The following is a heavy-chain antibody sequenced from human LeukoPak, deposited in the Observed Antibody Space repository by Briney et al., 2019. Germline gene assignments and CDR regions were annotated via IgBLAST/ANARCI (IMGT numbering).Heavy chain of an antibody. J-gene: IGHJ4*02. Sequence: ASVKVSCKASRYTFTDYFMHWVRQAPGQGLEWVGWIDPKSGGTNYAQKFQGRVTMTRDTSITTAYMEMSRLRSDDTALYYCARSPHILTGENFDYWGQGTLVTVSS. CDR1: RYTFTDYF. CDR2: IDPKSGGT. D-gene: IGHD3-9*01. CDR3: ARSPHILTGENFDY. V-gene: IGHV1-2*02.